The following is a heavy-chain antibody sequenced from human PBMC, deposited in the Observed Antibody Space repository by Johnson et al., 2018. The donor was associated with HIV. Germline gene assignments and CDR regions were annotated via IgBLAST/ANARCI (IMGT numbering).Heavy chain of an antibody. V-gene: IGHV3-30*14. D-gene: IGHD6-6*01. CDR1: GFSFSDSA. J-gene: IGHJ3*02. Sequence: VQLVESGGGVVQPGRSLRLSCAASGFSFSDSAMHWVRQAPGKGLEWVAVISFDGSTIYYANSVEGRFTISRDNSKNKLYLQRNSLRVEDTAVYYCASGAYRSSLTFYIWGQGTMVTVSS. CDR3: ASGAYRSSLTFYI. CDR2: ISFDGSTI.